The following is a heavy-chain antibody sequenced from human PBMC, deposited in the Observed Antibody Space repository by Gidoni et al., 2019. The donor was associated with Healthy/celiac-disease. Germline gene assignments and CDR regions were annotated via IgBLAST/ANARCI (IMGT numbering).Heavy chain of an antibody. Sequence: EVQLVQSGAEVKKPGESLRISCKGSGYSFTSYWLSWVRQMPGKGLEWMGRIDPSDSYTNYSPSFQGHVTISADKSISTAYLQWSSLKASDTAMYYCARVDIVSHDYGDAWGWDYWGQGTLVTVSS. CDR1: GYSFTSYW. J-gene: IGHJ4*02. CDR2: IDPSDSYT. D-gene: IGHD4-17*01. V-gene: IGHV5-10-1*03. CDR3: ARVDIVSHDYGDAWGWDY.